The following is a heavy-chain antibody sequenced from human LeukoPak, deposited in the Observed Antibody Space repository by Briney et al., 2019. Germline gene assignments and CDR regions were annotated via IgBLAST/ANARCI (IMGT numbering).Heavy chain of an antibody. CDR1: GYTFTSYG. CDR3: ARDSLFGDSSGLGAFDI. Sequence: ASVKVSCKASGYTFTSYGISWVRQAPGQGLEWMGWISAYNGNTNYAQKLQGRVTMTTDTSTSTAYMELRSLRSDDTAVYYCARDSLFGDSSGLGAFDIWGQGTMVTVSS. V-gene: IGHV1-18*01. D-gene: IGHD3-22*01. CDR2: ISAYNGNT. J-gene: IGHJ3*02.